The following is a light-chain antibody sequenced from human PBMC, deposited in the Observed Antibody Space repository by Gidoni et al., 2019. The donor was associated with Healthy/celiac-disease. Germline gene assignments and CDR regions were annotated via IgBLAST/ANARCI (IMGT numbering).Light chain of an antibody. CDR1: KLGDKY. V-gene: IGLV3-1*01. CDR2: QDS. Sequence: SYELTQPPPVTVPPGQTARITCSGDKLGDKYACWYQQKPGQSPVLVIYQDSKRPSGIPERFSGSNSGNTATLTISGTQAMDEADYYCQAWDSSTAVFGGGTKLTVL. CDR3: QAWDSSTAV. J-gene: IGLJ2*01.